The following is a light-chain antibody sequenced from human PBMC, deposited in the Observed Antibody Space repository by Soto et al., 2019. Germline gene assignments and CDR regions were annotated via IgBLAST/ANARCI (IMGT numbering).Light chain of an antibody. CDR2: DVS. Sequence: QSVLTQPRSVSGSPGQSVTISCTGTRSDVGGYNFVSWYQQHPGKAPKLMISDVSKRPSGVPDRFSGSKSGNTASLTISGLQGEDEADYYCCSYAGSYVIFGGGTKVTVL. CDR3: CSYAGSYVI. CDR1: RSDVGGYNF. J-gene: IGLJ2*01. V-gene: IGLV2-11*01.